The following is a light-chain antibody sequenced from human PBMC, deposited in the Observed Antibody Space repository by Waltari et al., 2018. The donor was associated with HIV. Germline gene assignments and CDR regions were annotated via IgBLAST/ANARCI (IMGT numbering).Light chain of an antibody. CDR1: EPISSSH. V-gene: IGKV3-20*01. CDR3: DQYGSLQGT. Sequence: DTVLTQSTGTLSLSPGEGATLFCRASEPISSSHVAWYQVKPRQAPKLLLYGASVRAPGIPDRFDGQASVTVSTLTITRLEPDDFAVYFCDQYGSLQGTFGQRT. J-gene: IGKJ1*01. CDR2: GAS.